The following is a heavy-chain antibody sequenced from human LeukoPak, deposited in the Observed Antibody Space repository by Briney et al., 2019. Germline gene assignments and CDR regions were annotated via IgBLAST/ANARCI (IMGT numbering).Heavy chain of an antibody. V-gene: IGHV3-53*01. J-gene: IGHJ4*02. D-gene: IGHD4/OR15-4a*01. CDR3: AGRAGAYSHPYDY. CDR1: GFTVSSDS. Sequence: GSLRLSCTVSGFTVSSDSMSWVRQAPGKGLEWVSFIYSGGSTHYSDSVKGRFTISRDNSKNTLYLQMNSLRAEDTAVYYCAGRAGAYSHPYDYWGQGTLVTVSS. CDR2: IYSGGST.